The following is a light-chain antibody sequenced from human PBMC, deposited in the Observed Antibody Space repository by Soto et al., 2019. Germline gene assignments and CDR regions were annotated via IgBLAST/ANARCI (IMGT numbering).Light chain of an antibody. CDR1: QSVSSD. J-gene: IGKJ2*01. Sequence: EVVMTQSPATLSVSPGDRATLSCRASQSVSSDLAWHQQKPGQAPRLLIYGASTRATGIPARFNGSGSGTDFTPTISSLQSEDFAVYYCQHYNNCPFTFGQGTNLETK. CDR2: GAS. CDR3: QHYNNCPFT. V-gene: IGKV3-15*01.